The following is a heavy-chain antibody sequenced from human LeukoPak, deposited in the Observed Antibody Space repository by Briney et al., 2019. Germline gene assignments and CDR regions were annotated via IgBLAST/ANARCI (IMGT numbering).Heavy chain of an antibody. CDR3: ARVLGSYYDFWSGYPTPAAAYYYYGMDV. CDR2: ISAYNGNT. D-gene: IGHD3-3*01. Sequence: GASVKVSFKASGYTFTSYGISWVRQAPGQGLEWMGWISAYNGNTNYAQKLQGRVTMTTDTSTSTAYMELRSLRSDDTAVYYCARVLGSYYDFWSGYPTPAAAYYYYGMDVWGQGTTVTVSS. V-gene: IGHV1-18*01. CDR1: GYTFTSYG. J-gene: IGHJ6*02.